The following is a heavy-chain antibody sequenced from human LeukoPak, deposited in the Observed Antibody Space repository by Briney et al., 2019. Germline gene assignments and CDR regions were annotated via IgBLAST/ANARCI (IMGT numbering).Heavy chain of an antibody. Sequence: SETLSLTCTVSGGSISSYYWSWIRQPPGKGLEWIGYIYYSGSTNYNPSLKSRVTISVDTSKNQFSLKLSSMTAADTAVYYCARVPLRDCSSTSCLRYFYMDVWGKGTTVTVS. J-gene: IGHJ6*03. CDR3: ARVPLRDCSSTSCLRYFYMDV. CDR2: IYYSGST. D-gene: IGHD2-2*01. V-gene: IGHV4-59*01. CDR1: GGSISSYY.